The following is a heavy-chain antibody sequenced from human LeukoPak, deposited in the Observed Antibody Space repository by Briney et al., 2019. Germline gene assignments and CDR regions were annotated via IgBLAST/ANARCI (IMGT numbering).Heavy chain of an antibody. CDR3: ARGYDFWSGYPNFDY. Sequence: ASVKVSCKASGYTFNSYGISWVRQAPGQGLEWMGWISAYNGNTNYAQKLQGRVTMTTDTSTSTAYMELRSLRSDDTAVYYCARGYDFWSGYPNFDYWGQGTLVTVSS. D-gene: IGHD3-3*01. CDR1: GYTFNSYG. J-gene: IGHJ4*02. CDR2: ISAYNGNT. V-gene: IGHV1-18*01.